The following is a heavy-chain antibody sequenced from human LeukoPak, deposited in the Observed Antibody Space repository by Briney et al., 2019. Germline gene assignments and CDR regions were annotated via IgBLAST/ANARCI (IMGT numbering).Heavy chain of an antibody. V-gene: IGHV1-24*01. Sequence: ASVKVSCKVSGYTLTELSMHWVRQAPGKGREWMGGFDPEDGETIYAQKFQGRVTMTEDTSTDTAYMELSSLRSEDTAVYYCATDGYSSGWYPPVRPVGAFDIWGQGTMVTVSS. CDR3: ATDGYSSGWYPPVRPVGAFDI. J-gene: IGHJ3*02. CDR2: FDPEDGET. CDR1: GYTLTELS. D-gene: IGHD6-19*01.